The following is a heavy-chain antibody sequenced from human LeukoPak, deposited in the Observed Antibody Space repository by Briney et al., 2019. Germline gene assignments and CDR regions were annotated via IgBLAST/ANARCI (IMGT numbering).Heavy chain of an antibody. CDR2: ITSDGSST. Sequence: GGSLRLSCAASGFTLRTFWMHWVRQAPGKGLVWVSRITSDGSSTSQADSLKGRFTISRDNAKNSLYLQMNSLRAEDTAVYYCARDRIIYGDYGDSFDIWGQGTMVTVS. J-gene: IGHJ3*02. V-gene: IGHV3-74*01. CDR1: GFTLRTFW. CDR3: ARDRIIYGDYGDSFDI. D-gene: IGHD4-17*01.